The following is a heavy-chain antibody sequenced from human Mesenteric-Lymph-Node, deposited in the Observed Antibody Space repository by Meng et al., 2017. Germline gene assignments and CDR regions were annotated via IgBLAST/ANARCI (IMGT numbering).Heavy chain of an antibody. CDR1: GGSFSGYY. CDR2: INHSGST. D-gene: IGHD2-15*01. CDR3: ARGLSGRYCSGGSCLGGFDP. V-gene: IGHV4-34*01. Sequence: SETLSLTCAVYGGSFSGYYWSWIRQPPGKGLEWIGEINHSGSTNYNPSLKSRVTISVDTSKNQFSLKLSSVTAADTAVYYCARGLSGRYCSGGSCLGGFDPWGQGTLVTVSS. J-gene: IGHJ5*02.